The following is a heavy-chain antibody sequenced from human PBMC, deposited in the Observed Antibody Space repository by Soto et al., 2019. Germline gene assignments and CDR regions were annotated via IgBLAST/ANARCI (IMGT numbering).Heavy chain of an antibody. Sequence: ASVKVSCKASGCTFTSYGISWVRQAPGQGLEWMGWVSAYNGNTNYAQKLQGRVTMTTDTSTSTAYMELRSLRSDDTAVYYCANWEGANYGMDVWGQGTTVTVSS. CDR2: VSAYNGNT. CDR3: ANWEGANYGMDV. D-gene: IGHD1-26*01. J-gene: IGHJ6*02. V-gene: IGHV1-18*04. CDR1: GCTFTSYG.